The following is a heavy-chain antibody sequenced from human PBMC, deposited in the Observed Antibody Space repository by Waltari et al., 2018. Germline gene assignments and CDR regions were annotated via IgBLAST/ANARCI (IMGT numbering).Heavy chain of an antibody. J-gene: IGHJ4*02. Sequence: EVQLVESGGGLIQPGGSLRLSCAASGFNVFSNYMSWVRQAPGKGLEGVSVIYSGCGTTSYADSVKGRFTISRDDSRNIVYLQMNSLRADDTAVYYCARDRGASGYDFDYWGQGVLVTVSS. V-gene: IGHV3-53*01. D-gene: IGHD5-12*01. CDR1: GFNVFSNY. CDR2: IYSGCGTT. CDR3: ARDRGASGYDFDY.